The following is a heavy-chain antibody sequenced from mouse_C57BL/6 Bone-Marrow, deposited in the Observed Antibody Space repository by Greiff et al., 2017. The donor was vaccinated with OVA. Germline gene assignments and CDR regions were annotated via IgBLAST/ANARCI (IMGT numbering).Heavy chain of an antibody. CDR1: GFNIKDDY. CDR2: IDPENGDT. D-gene: IGHD2-2*01. J-gene: IGHJ2*01. CDR3: TTVWLRHYFDY. Sequence: IQLQQSGAELVRPGASVKLSCTASGFNIKDDYMHWVKQRPEQGLEWIGWIDPENGDTEYASKFQGKATITADTSSNTAYLQLSSLTSEDTAVYYCTTVWLRHYFDYWGKGTTLTVSS. V-gene: IGHV14-4*01.